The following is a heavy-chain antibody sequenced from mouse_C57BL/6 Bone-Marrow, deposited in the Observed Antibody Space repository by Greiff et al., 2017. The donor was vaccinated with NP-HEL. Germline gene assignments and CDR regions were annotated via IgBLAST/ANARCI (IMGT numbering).Heavy chain of an antibody. CDR3: ARWCHYYGSSAWFAY. CDR1: GYTFTSYW. J-gene: IGHJ3*01. V-gene: IGHV1-64*01. CDR2: IHPNSGST. Sequence: QVQLQQPGAELVKPGASVKLSCKASGYTFTSYWMHWVKQRPGQGLEWIGMIHPNSGSTNYNEKFKSKATLTVDKSSSTAYMQLSSLTSEDSAVYYCARWCHYYGSSAWFAYWGQGTLVTVSA. D-gene: IGHD1-1*01.